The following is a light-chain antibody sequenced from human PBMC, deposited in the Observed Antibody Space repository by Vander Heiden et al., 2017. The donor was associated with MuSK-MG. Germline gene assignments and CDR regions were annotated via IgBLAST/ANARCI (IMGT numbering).Light chain of an antibody. J-gene: IGKJ4*01. V-gene: IGKV2-28*01. CDR3: MQALQISLT. CDR2: LGS. CDR1: QSLLHNNGNNY. Sequence: DIVLTQSPLSLPVTPGEPASISCRSSQSLLHNNGNNYLDWYLQKPGQPPQLLIYLGSNRASGVPDRFSGSGSGTDFTLKISRVEAEDVGVYYCMQALQISLTFGGGTKVEIK.